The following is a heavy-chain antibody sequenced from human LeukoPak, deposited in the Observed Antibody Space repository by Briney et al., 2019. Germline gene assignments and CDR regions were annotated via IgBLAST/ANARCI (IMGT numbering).Heavy chain of an antibody. CDR3: AKDRYSYAFEYSDS. CDR2: ISGSGGST. Sequence: GGSLRLSCAASGFIFTGYFMSWVRQAPGKGLEWVSAISGSGGSTYYADSVKGRFTISRDNSKNTLSLQVSSLRTEDTAVYYCAKDRYSYAFEYSDSWGQGTLVTVSS. V-gene: IGHV3-23*01. CDR1: GFIFTGYF. D-gene: IGHD5-18*01. J-gene: IGHJ4*02.